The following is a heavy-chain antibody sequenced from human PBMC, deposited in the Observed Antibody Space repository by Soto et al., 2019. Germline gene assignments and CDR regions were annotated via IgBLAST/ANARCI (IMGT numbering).Heavy chain of an antibody. CDR3: TRSPDAATAMADY. J-gene: IGHJ4*02. CDR2: IRSKAKSYAT. Sequence: EVQLVESGGGLVQPGGSLKLSCAASGFTFSGSAMHWVRQASGKGLEWVGRIRSKAKSYATAYAASVKGRFTISRDDSKNTASLQTNSLKTQDTAVYYCTRSPDAATAMADYWGQGTLVTVSS. CDR1: GFTFSGSA. V-gene: IGHV3-73*02. D-gene: IGHD5-18*01.